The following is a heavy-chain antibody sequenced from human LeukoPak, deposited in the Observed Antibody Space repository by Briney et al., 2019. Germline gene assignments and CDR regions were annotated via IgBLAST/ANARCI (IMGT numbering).Heavy chain of an antibody. J-gene: IGHJ5*02. V-gene: IGHV1-18*01. D-gene: IGHD3-9*01. CDR1: GYTFTSYG. Sequence: GASVKVSCKASGYTFTSYGISWVRQAPGQGLEWMGWISAYNGNTNYAQKLQGRVTMTTDTSTSTAYMELRSLRSDDTAVYYCAREPILDILTGYYPGGGNWFDPWGQGTLVTVSS. CDR3: AREPILDILTGYYPGGGNWFDP. CDR2: ISAYNGNT.